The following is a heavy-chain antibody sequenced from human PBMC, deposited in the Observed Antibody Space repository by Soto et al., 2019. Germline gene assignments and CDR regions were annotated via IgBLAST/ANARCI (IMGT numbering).Heavy chain of an antibody. V-gene: IGHV4-31*03. CDR2: IYYSGST. J-gene: IGHJ3*02. D-gene: IGHD4-17*01. CDR3: ARVRSDYGGNPSAFDI. CDR1: GGSISSGGYY. Sequence: SETLSLTCTVSGGSISSGGYYWSWIRQHPGKGLEWIGYIYYSGSTYYNPSLKSRVTISVDTSKNQFSLKLSSVTAADTAVYYCARVRSDYGGNPSAFDIWGQGTMVTVSS.